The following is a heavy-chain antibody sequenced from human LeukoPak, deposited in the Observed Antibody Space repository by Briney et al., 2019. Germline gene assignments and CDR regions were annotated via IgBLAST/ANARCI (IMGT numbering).Heavy chain of an antibody. CDR2: IIPIFGTA. CDR3: ARHGLIVGATYFDY. J-gene: IGHJ4*02. V-gene: IGHV1-69*05. Sequence: ASVKVSCKASGDTFSSYAISWVRQAPGQGLEWMGGIIPIFGTANYAQKFQGRVTITTDESTSTAYMELSSLRSEDTAVYYCARHGLIVGATYFDYWGQGTLVTVSS. CDR1: GDTFSSYA. D-gene: IGHD1-26*01.